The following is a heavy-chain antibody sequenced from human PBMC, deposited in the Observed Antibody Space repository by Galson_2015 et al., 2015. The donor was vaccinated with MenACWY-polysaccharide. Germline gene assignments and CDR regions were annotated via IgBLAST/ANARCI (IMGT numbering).Heavy chain of an antibody. Sequence: SLRLSCAASGFSFSTYWMHRVRHAPGKGLVWVSRINADGSATGYADSVRGRFTISRDNAKNTLYLEMNSLRAEDTAVYYCTKAGAKYCSGSSCYFNWFDPWRQGTLVTVSS. CDR2: INADGSAT. V-gene: IGHV3-74*01. J-gene: IGHJ5*02. CDR1: GFSFSTYW. CDR3: TKAGAKYCSGSSCYFNWFDP. D-gene: IGHD2-15*01.